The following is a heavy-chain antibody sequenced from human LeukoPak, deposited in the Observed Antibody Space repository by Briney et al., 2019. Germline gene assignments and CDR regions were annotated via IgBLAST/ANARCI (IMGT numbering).Heavy chain of an antibody. CDR1: GGSVSSGGYY. CDR2: IYYSGST. D-gene: IGHD1-14*01. J-gene: IGHJ4*02. CDR3: ARETIPQPHSLLDY. Sequence: PSQTLSLTCTVSGGSVSSGGYYWSWIRQHPGKGLEWIGYIYYSGSTYYNPSLKSRVTISVDTSKNQFSLKLSSVTAADTAVYYCARETIPQPHSLLDYWGQGTLVTVSS. V-gene: IGHV4-31*03.